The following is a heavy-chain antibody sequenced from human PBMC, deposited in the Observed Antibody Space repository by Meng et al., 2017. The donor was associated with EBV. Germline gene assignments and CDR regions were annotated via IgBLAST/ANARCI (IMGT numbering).Heavy chain of an antibody. J-gene: IGHJ4*02. V-gene: IGHV1-46*01. CDR2: INPSGGST. CDR1: GYTFTRYY. D-gene: IGHD2-21*01. Sequence: QVQLVQSGAEVKKPGASVKVSSKAFGYTFTRYYMHWVRQAPGQGLEWMGIINPSGGSTSYAQKFQGRVTMTRDTSTSTVYMELSSLRSEDTAVYYCARDFCGGDCYLFDYWGQGTLVTVSS. CDR3: ARDFCGGDCYLFDY.